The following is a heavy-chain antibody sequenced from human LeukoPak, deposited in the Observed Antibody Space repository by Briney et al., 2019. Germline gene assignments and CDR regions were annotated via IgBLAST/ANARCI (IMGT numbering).Heavy chain of an antibody. J-gene: IGHJ4*02. CDR2: INPSGGST. D-gene: IGHD4-17*01. Sequence: ASVKVSCKASGYTFTGYYIHWVRQAPGQGLEWMGIINPSGGSTSYAQKFQGRVTMTRDTSTSTVYMELSSLRSEDTAVYYCARDLRGDYGYFDYWGQGTLVTVSS. CDR3: ARDLRGDYGYFDY. V-gene: IGHV1-46*03. CDR1: GYTFTGYY.